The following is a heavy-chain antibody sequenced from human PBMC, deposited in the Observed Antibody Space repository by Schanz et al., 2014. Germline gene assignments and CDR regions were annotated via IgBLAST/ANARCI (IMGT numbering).Heavy chain of an antibody. CDR2: IIPIHGIV. CDR1: GGTFSTYP. J-gene: IGHJ4*02. CDR3: ARDYYDSSGYYYCDY. V-gene: IGHV1-69*04. Sequence: QILLVQPGPEVKKPGASVTVSCKASGGTFSTYPINWLRQAPGQGLEWMGRIIPIHGIVNYAQRFQDRVRITADKSTSTAYMELSSLRSDDTAMYYCARDYYDSSGYYYCDYWGQGTLVTVSS. D-gene: IGHD3-22*01.